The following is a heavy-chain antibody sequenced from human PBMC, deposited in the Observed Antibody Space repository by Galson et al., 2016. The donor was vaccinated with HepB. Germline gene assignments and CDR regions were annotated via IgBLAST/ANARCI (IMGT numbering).Heavy chain of an antibody. J-gene: IGHJ4*02. CDR3: ASEFLGHCSGGSCYTGDH. CDR1: GFTFSRYV. CDR2: LSYDGSNE. V-gene: IGHV3-30-3*01. D-gene: IGHD2-15*01. Sequence: LRLSCAVSGFTFSRYVMYWVRQAPGKGLEWVAVLSYDGSNEYYADSVKGRFTISRDNSKNTLYLQMNSLRGEDTAVYYCASEFLGHCSGGSCYTGDHWGQGTLVTVSS.